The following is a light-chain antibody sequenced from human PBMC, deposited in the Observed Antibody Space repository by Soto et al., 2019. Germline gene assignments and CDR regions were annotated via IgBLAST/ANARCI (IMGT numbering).Light chain of an antibody. J-gene: IGKJ2*01. CDR2: DAS. Sequence: IQMTQSPPSLYASVGDRVTITCRXSATIYRYLNWYQQKPGKAPSLLISDASILQSGVPSRFSGSGAGTAFTLSISSLQSEDSATDYAQQSLNPPHTFGQGTKVEI. CDR3: QQSLNPPHT. CDR1: ATIYRY. V-gene: IGKV1-39*01.